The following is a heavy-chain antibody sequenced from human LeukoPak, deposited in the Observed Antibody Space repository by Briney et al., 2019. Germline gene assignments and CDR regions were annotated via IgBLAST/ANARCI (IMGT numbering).Heavy chain of an antibody. CDR2: IRSKGYGGTT. CDR3: TRVRSGNDFDY. Sequence: GGSLRLSCSASGFTFGDHAMSWVRQAPGKGLEWVGFIRSKGYGGTTEYAASVEGRFSLSRDDSKSFVYLQMSSLKTEDTAVYYCTRVRSGNDFDYWGQGTLVTVSP. V-gene: IGHV3-49*04. CDR1: GFTFGDHA. D-gene: IGHD3-10*01. J-gene: IGHJ4*02.